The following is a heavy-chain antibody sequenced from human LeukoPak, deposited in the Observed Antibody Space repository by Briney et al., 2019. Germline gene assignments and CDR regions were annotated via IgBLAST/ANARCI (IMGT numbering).Heavy chain of an antibody. V-gene: IGHV3-7*01. J-gene: IGHJ4*02. D-gene: IGHD6-13*01. CDR3: ALPGIAAAGTDY. Sequence: GGSLRLSCAASGFTFSNHWMNWVRQAPGKGLEWVANINQDGSEKNYVDSVKGRFTISRDNAKNSLYLQMNSLRAEDTAVYYCALPGIAAAGTDYWGQGTLVTVSS. CDR2: INQDGSEK. CDR1: GFTFSNHW.